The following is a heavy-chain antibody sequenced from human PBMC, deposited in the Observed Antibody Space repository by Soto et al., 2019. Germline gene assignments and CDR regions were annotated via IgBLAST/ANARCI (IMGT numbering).Heavy chain of an antibody. CDR3: AKYRSGGTLAPDYFDF. J-gene: IGHJ4*02. V-gene: IGHV3-23*01. Sequence: EVQLLESGGGLVQPGGSLRLSCAASGFTFKKYAMTWVLQAPGKGLEWVSGISGSGDSTFYAPSVKGRFTISRDNSNNTLYLQMNSLRADDTAVYYCAKYRSGGTLAPDYFDFWVQGSLVSVSS. CDR1: GFTFKKYA. CDR2: ISGSGDST. D-gene: IGHD2-15*01.